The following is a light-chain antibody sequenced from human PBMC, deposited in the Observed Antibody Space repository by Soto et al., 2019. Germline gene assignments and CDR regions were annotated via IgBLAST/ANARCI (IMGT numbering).Light chain of an antibody. CDR3: QHYNSYSEA. J-gene: IGKJ1*01. V-gene: IGKV1-5*01. CDR2: DAS. Sequence: DIQMTQPPSSLSASVGDRMTVRCLASQSVSGWLAWYQQKPGKAPKLLIHDASSLESGVPSRFSGSGSGTDFTLTIRSLQPDDFATYYCQHYNSYSEAFGQGTKVDIK. CDR1: QSVSGW.